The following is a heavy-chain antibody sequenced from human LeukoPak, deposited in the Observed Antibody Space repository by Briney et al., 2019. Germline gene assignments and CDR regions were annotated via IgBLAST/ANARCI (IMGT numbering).Heavy chain of an antibody. J-gene: IGHJ4*02. CDR1: GFTFSSYG. D-gene: IGHD4-23*01. CDR3: AKGSDGGKNPRHFFDY. CDR2: IRYDGSNK. V-gene: IGHV3-30*02. Sequence: PGGSLRLSCAASGFTFSSYGMHWVRQAPGKGLEWVAFIRYDGSNKYYADSVKGRFTISRDNSKNTLYLQMNSLRAEDTAVYYCAKGSDGGKNPRHFFDYWGQGTLVTVSS.